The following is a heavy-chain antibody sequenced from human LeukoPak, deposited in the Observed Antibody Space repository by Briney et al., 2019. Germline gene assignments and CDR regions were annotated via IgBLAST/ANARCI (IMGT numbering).Heavy chain of an antibody. CDR2: IWYDGSSK. CDR3: ASETHGMDV. D-gene: IGHD4-23*01. V-gene: IGHV3-33*01. CDR1: GFTFSSYG. Sequence: GGSLRLSCAASGFTFSSYGMHWVRQAPGKGLEWVAVIWYDGSSKYYADSVKGRFTISRDNSKNTLYLQMNSLRAEDTAVYYCASETHGMDVWGQGTTVTVSS. J-gene: IGHJ6*02.